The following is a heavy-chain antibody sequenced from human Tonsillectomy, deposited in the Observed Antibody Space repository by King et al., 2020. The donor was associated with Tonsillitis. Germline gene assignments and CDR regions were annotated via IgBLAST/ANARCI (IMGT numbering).Heavy chain of an antibody. D-gene: IGHD3-3*01. V-gene: IGHV1-18*01. CDR2: ISGYNGKT. Sequence: VQLVESGAEVKKPGASVKVSCKASGYTLANYGFSWVRQAPGQGLEWMGWISGYNGKTNYAQKLQGRVTMTTDTSTSTAYMELRSLKSDDTAVYLCARDDFDFWSDLRSLDYWGQGTLVTVSS. CDR3: ARDDFDFWSDLRSLDY. J-gene: IGHJ4*02. CDR1: GYTLANYG.